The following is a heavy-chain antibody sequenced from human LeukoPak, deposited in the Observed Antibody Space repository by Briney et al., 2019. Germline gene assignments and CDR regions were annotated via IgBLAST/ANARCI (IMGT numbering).Heavy chain of an antibody. CDR2: IYYTGST. Sequence: PSQTLSLTCTVSGGSISTGGYYWSWIRQNPGKGLEWIGHIYYTGSTYDNPSLRSRLTISLDTSKNQFSLQLTSVTAADTAVYYCARDGGYDSYQYYGIDVWGQGTTVTVSS. CDR3: ARDGGYDSYQYYGIDV. CDR1: GGSISTGGYY. J-gene: IGHJ6*02. D-gene: IGHD5-12*01. V-gene: IGHV4-31*03.